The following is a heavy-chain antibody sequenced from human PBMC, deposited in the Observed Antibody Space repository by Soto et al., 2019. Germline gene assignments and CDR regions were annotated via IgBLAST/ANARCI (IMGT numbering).Heavy chain of an antibody. V-gene: IGHV5-10-1*01. D-gene: IGHD3-22*01. CDR3: ARQIYDSDTGPNFQYYFDS. Sequence: GESLRISCKGSVYIYAGYWITWMRQKPWKCLYWMGRIDPSDSQTYYSPSFRGHVTISATKSITTVFLQWSSLRASDTAMYYCARQIYDSDTGPNFQYYFDSWGQGTPVTVSS. CDR2: IDPSDSQT. J-gene: IGHJ4*02. CDR1: VYIYAGYW.